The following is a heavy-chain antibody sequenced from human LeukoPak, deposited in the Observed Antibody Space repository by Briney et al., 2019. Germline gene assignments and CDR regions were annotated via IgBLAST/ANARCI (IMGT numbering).Heavy chain of an antibody. CDR2: ISYDGSNK. J-gene: IGHJ6*02. V-gene: IGHV3-30*18. Sequence: GGSLRLSCAASGFTFSSYGMHWVRQAPGKGLEWVAVISYDGSNKYYADSVKGRFTISRDNSKNTLYLQMNSLRAEDTAVYYCAKSGPIVVVPATYYYYYGMDVWGQGTTVTVFS. D-gene: IGHD2-2*01. CDR3: AKSGPIVVVPATYYYYYGMDV. CDR1: GFTFSSYG.